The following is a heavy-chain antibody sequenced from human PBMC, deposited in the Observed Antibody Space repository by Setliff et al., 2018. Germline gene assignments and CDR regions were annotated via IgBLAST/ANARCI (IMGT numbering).Heavy chain of an antibody. Sequence: ASVKVSCKASGYTFTGYYMHWVRQAPGQGLEWMGWISAYNGNTNYAQKLQGRVTMTTDTSTSTAYMELRSLTSDDSAFYYCARAPSVELVTIRTNSWFTYWGQGTLVTVSS. CDR1: GYTFTGYY. CDR2: ISAYNGNT. J-gene: IGHJ4*02. CDR3: ARAPSVELVTIRTNSWFTY. D-gene: IGHD5-18*01. V-gene: IGHV1-18*04.